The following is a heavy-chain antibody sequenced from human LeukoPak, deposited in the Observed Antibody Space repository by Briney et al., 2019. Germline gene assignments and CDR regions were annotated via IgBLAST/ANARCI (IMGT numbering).Heavy chain of an antibody. CDR1: GFTFSNYA. J-gene: IGHJ4*02. V-gene: IGHV3-23*01. CDR3: VRGLLWFGELIPPPFDY. D-gene: IGHD3-10*01. Sequence: GGSLRLSCAASGFTFSNYAMSWVRQAPGKGLEWVSVISGSGGSTYYADSVKGRFTISRDNSKNTLHLQMNSLRAEDTAVYYCVRGLLWFGELIPPPFDYWGQGTLVTVSS. CDR2: ISGSGGST.